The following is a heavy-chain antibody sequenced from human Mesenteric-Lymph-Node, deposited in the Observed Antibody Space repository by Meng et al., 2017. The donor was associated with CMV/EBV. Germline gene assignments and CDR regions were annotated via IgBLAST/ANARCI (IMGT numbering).Heavy chain of an antibody. Sequence: ASGGAFSSYTVSWVRQAPGQGLEWLGEINPFFGTANYAQKLQGRVTFMTDESTTTVDMELSSLRSEDTAVYYCARMGGVTNWGFVYWGQGTLVTSPQ. J-gene: IGHJ4*02. CDR3: ARMGGVTNWGFVY. D-gene: IGHD7-27*01. CDR2: INPFFGTA. CDR1: GGAFSSYT. V-gene: IGHV1-69*05.